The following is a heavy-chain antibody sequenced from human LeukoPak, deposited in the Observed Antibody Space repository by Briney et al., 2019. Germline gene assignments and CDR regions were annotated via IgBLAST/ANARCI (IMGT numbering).Heavy chain of an antibody. CDR1: GYTFTSYY. CDR3: ARDMGLLWFGELLPHDFDY. J-gene: IGHJ4*02. V-gene: IGHV1-46*01. Sequence: ASVKVSCKASGYTFTSYYMHWVRQAPGQGLEWMGIINPSGGSTSYAQKFQGRVTMTRDTSTSTVYMELSSLRSEDTAVYYCARDMGLLWFGELLPHDFDYWGQGTLVTVSS. D-gene: IGHD3-10*01. CDR2: INPSGGST.